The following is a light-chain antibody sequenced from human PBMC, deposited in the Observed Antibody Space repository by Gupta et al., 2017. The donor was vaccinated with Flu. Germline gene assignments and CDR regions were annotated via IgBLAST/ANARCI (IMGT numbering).Light chain of an antibody. Sequence: DIQMTQSPSSLSASVGDRVTITCRASQSISSYLNWYQQKPGKAPKLLIYAASSLQSGVPSRFSGSGSGTDFTLTISSRQPEDFATYYCQQRDSTPLTFGQATRLEIK. CDR1: QSISSY. J-gene: IGKJ5*01. CDR2: AAS. V-gene: IGKV1-39*01. CDR3: QQRDSTPLT.